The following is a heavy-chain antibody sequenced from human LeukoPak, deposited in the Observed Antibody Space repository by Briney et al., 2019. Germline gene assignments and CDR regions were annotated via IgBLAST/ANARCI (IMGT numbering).Heavy chain of an antibody. V-gene: IGHV3-30*18. CDR1: GFTFSRHG. J-gene: IGHJ4*02. CDR2: ISNDGSRK. D-gene: IGHD3-22*01. CDR3: AKYHYDSSGYIPHFDY. Sequence: GGSLRLSCAPSGFTFSRHGMHWVRQAPGKGLEWVAIISNDGSRKYYAHSVEGRFTISRDNSENTLYLQMNSLRAEDTAVYYCAKYHYDSSGYIPHFDYWGQGTLVTVSS.